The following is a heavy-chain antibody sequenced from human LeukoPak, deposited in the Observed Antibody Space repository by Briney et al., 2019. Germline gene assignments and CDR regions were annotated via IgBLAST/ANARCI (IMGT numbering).Heavy chain of an antibody. D-gene: IGHD3-22*01. V-gene: IGHV1-46*01. CDR1: GYTFTTYY. CDR2: INPSSTVT. J-gene: IGHJ5*02. Sequence: ASVKVSCKASGYTFTTYYLHWVRQTPGQGLEWMGIINPSSTVTTYAQKFQGRVTMTIDTSTRTVYMEMSSARSEDTAMYYCARGPPGRVYDSSKKGLFDPWGQGTLVTVSS. CDR3: ARGPPGRVYDSSKKGLFDP.